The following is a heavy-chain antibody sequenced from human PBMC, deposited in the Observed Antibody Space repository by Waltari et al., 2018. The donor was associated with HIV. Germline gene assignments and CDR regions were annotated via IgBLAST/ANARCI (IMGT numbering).Heavy chain of an antibody. CDR2: INHSGST. CDR3: AREGSGRILDY. V-gene: IGHV4-34*01. Sequence: QVQLQQWGAGLLKPSETLSLTCAVYGGSFSGYSWSWIRQPPGKGLEWIGEINHSGSTNYNPSLKSRVTISVDTSKNQFSLKLSSVTAADTAVYYCAREGSGRILDYWGQGTLVTVSS. CDR1: GGSFSGYS. J-gene: IGHJ4*02. D-gene: IGHD6-19*01.